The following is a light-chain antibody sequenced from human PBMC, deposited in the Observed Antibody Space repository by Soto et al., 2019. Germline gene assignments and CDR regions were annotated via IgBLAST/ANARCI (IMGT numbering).Light chain of an antibody. CDR2: EVS. J-gene: IGLJ2*01. CDR1: SSDIGGYIY. V-gene: IGLV2-14*01. Sequence: QSALTQPASVSASPGQSITISCTGTSSDIGGYIYVSWYQHHPGKAPILMIYEVSSRPSGASNRFSGSKSGNTASLTISGLQAEDEAQYYCSSYSSANTVIFGGGTKLTVL. CDR3: SSYSSANTVI.